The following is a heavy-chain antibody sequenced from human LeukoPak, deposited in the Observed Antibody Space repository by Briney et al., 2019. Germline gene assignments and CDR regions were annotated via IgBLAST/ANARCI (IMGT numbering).Heavy chain of an antibody. CDR1: GGSVSSGSYY. D-gene: IGHD1-26*01. J-gene: IGHJ4*02. Sequence: PSEALSLTCSVFGGSVSSGSYYWSWNRQSPGKGLEWIGCIYYSGSTNYNPSLRGRVAMSIDTSKNHFSLRLISVTAADTAIYYCARAPGIVGTTPFGNYWGRGTLVTVSS. CDR2: IYYSGST. V-gene: IGHV4-61*03. CDR3: ARAPGIVGTTPFGNY.